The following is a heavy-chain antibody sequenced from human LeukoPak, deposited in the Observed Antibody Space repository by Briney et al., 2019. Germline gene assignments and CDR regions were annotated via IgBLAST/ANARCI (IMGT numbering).Heavy chain of an antibody. Sequence: PSETLSLTCTVSGGSISSRSYYWCWIRQPPGKGLEWIGSIYYSGSTYYNPSLKSRVTISVDTSKNQFSLKLSSVTAADTAVYYCARHARYSYGYQDYWGQGTLLTVSS. CDR1: GGSISSRSYY. J-gene: IGHJ4*02. CDR2: IYYSGST. D-gene: IGHD5-18*01. CDR3: ARHARYSYGYQDY. V-gene: IGHV4-39*01.